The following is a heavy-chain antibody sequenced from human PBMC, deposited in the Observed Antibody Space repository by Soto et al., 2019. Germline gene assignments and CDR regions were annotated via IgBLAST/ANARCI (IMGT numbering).Heavy chain of an antibody. Sequence: QVQLVQSGAELKKPGASVKVSCKASGYTFSNYDMNWVRQATGQGPEWIGWMNPNNGDTGYAQKFQGRVPLTTDISTTTAYMELTSLRSEDTAIYYCAKVSRKGSAIDFDYWGQGPLITVSS. CDR1: GYTFSNYD. V-gene: IGHV1-8*01. J-gene: IGHJ4*02. CDR3: AKVSRKGSAIDFDY. D-gene: IGHD3-10*01. CDR2: MNPNNGDT.